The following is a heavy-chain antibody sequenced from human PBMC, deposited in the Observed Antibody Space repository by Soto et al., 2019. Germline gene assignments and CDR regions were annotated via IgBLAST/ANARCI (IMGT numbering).Heavy chain of an antibody. CDR3: AKKVNSGSGSQYFDY. D-gene: IGHD3-10*01. V-gene: IGHV3-23*01. CDR2: FRGSGDDGTT. J-gene: IGHJ4*02. CDR1: GFTFSSYS. Sequence: PGGSLSLSCAASGFTFSSYSMSWVRPAPGKGLEWVSGFRGSGDDGTTYYADSVKGRFTISRDNSKNMLFLQMNSLRAEDTAIYYCAKKVNSGSGSQYFDYWGQGTLVTVSS.